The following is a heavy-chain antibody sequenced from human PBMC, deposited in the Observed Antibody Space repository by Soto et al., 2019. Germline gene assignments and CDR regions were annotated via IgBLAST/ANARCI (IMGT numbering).Heavy chain of an antibody. Sequence: SETLSLTCSVSGGSISVSPYHWGCIRQPPGKGLEWIGSIDDSGKVYYNPSLTGRATLFVDTSRNRFSLNLDSVTAADTAVYYCAIPPPIEVAGPDYWGQGTLVTVSS. CDR1: GGSISVSPYH. J-gene: IGHJ4*02. D-gene: IGHD6-19*01. CDR3: AIPPPIEVAGPDY. CDR2: IDDSGKV. V-gene: IGHV4-39*02.